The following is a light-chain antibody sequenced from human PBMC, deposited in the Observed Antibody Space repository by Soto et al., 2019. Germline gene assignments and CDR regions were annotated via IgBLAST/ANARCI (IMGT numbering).Light chain of an antibody. CDR3: QQYDSYLRT. V-gene: IGKV1-5*01. Sequence: DIQMTQSPSTLSASVGDRGTITCRASQTISAWLAWYQQKPGKAPKLLIYDASILETGVPSRFSGSGSGTEFTLTLSSLQPDDFATYYCQQYDSYLRTFGQGTKVDIK. J-gene: IGKJ1*01. CDR1: QTISAW. CDR2: DAS.